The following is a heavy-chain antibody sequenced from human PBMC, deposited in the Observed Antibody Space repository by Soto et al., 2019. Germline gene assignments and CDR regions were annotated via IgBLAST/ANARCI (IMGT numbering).Heavy chain of an antibody. CDR2: FIPILGIA. J-gene: IGHJ4*02. V-gene: IGHV1-69*08. CDR1: GGTFSSYT. Sequence: QVQLVQSGAEVKKPGSSVKVSCKASGGTFSSYTISWVRQAPGQGLEWMGRFIPILGIANYAQKFQGRVTITADKSTSTAYMELSSLRSEDTAVYYCARDGSSWPGTLDYWGQGTLVTVSS. D-gene: IGHD6-13*01. CDR3: ARDGSSWPGTLDY.